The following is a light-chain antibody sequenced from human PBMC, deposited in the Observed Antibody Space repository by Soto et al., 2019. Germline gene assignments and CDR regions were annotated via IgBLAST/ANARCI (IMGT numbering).Light chain of an antibody. J-gene: IGKJ1*01. V-gene: IGKV3-15*01. CDR3: QQYNNWPWT. Sequence: EIVLTQSPFTLSLSPGERATLSCRASQSVSSYLAWYQQKPGQAPRLLIHGASTRATGFPARFSGSGSGTDFTLTISSLQSEDFAVYYCQQYNNWPWTFGQGTKVDIK. CDR2: GAS. CDR1: QSVSSY.